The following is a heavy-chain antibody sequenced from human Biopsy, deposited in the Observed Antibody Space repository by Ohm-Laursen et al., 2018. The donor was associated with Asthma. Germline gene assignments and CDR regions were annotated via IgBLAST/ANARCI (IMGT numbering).Heavy chain of an antibody. CDR2: VYYSGST. V-gene: IGHV4-59*07. D-gene: IGHD2-21*02. CDR1: GGSIGIYY. J-gene: IGHJ4*02. Sequence: SDTLSLTCTVSGGSIGIYYWGWIRQPPGKGLESIGHVYYSGSTNYNPSLKSRVTISIDASKNQFSLKLTSVTAADTAVCYCARGVDRVTGLLDHFDSWGQGTLVTVSS. CDR3: ARGVDRVTGLLDHFDS.